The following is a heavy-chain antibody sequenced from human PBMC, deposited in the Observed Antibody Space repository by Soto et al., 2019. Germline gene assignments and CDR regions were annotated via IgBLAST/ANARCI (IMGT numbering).Heavy chain of an antibody. CDR1: GFSLSTSGEA. CDR3: ANGGPLGFHH. V-gene: IGHV2-5*01. J-gene: IGHJ4*02. D-gene: IGHD7-27*01. CDR2: IYWNGIE. Sequence: QITLRESGPALVKPTQTLTLTCTFSGFSLSTSGEAVGWIRQPPGKGLEWLALIYWNGIERYSPSLKNRLSHTKDNSQNNGGPNMTNLEPGGTATYFCANGGPLGFHHRGQGTLVTVSS.